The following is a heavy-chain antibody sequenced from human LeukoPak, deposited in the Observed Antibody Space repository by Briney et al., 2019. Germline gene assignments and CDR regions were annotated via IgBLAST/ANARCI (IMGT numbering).Heavy chain of an antibody. CDR1: GYSFTSYG. V-gene: IGHV1-18*01. CDR3: ARGNYYDSSGYSYYFDY. J-gene: IGHJ4*02. Sequence: ASVKVSCKASGYSFTSYGLSWVRQAPGQGLEWMGWISIYNGNTNYTQKLQGRLTMTRGTSTSTAYMELSSLRSEDTAVYYCARGNYYDSSGYSYYFDYWGQGTLVTVSS. D-gene: IGHD3-22*01. CDR2: ISIYNGNT.